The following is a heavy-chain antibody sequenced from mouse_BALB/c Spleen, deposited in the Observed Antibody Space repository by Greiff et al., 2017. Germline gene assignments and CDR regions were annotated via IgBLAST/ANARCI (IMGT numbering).Heavy chain of an antibody. V-gene: IGHV2-6-2*01. CDR3: ARHDVTGTDAMDY. CDR2: IWSDGST. CDR1: GFSLTSYG. Sequence: QVHVKQSGPDLVAPSQSLSITCTVSGFSLTSYGVHWVRQPPGKGLEWLVVIWSDGSTTYNSALKSRLSISKDNSKSQVFLKMNSLQTDDTAMYYCARHDVTGTDAMDYWGQGTSVTVSS. J-gene: IGHJ4*01. D-gene: IGHD4-1*01.